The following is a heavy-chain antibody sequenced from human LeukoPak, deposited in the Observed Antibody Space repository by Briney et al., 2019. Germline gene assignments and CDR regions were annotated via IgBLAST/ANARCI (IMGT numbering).Heavy chain of an antibody. Sequence: GGSLGLSCAASGFTFSNYWMSWVRQAPGKGLEWVANIKQDGSDKYYVDSVKGRFTISRDNAKNSLYLQMSSLRAEDTAVYYCSRTLHSSSWYYWGQGTLVTVSS. D-gene: IGHD6-13*01. CDR1: GFTFSNYW. CDR2: IKQDGSDK. CDR3: SRTLHSSSWYY. V-gene: IGHV3-7*04. J-gene: IGHJ4*02.